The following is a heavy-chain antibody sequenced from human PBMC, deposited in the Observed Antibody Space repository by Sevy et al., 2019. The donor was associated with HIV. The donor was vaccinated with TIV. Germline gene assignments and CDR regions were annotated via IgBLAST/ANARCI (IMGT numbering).Heavy chain of an antibody. Sequence: SETLSLTCAVYGGSFSGYYWSWIRQPPGKGLEWIGEINHSGSTKYNPSPKSRVTISVDTSKNQLSLKLSTVTAADTAVYYCARGHVREAGADIYGMNVWGQGTTVTVSS. V-gene: IGHV4-34*01. J-gene: IGHJ6*02. D-gene: IGHD6-13*01. CDR3: ARGHVREAGADIYGMNV. CDR1: GGSFSGYY. CDR2: INHSGST.